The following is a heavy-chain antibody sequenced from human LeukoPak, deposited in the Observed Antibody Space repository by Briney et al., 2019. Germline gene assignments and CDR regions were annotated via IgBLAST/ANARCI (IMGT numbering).Heavy chain of an antibody. J-gene: IGHJ3*02. Sequence: ASVKVSCKASGGTFSSYAISWVRQAPGQGLEWMGGIIPIFGTANYAQKFQGRVTMTRDMSTSTVYMELSSLRSEDTAVYYCARGYYYYDSSGYSSDAFDIWGQGTMVTVSS. CDR2: IIPIFGTA. V-gene: IGHV1-69*05. CDR1: GGTFSSYA. CDR3: ARGYYYYDSSGYSSDAFDI. D-gene: IGHD3-22*01.